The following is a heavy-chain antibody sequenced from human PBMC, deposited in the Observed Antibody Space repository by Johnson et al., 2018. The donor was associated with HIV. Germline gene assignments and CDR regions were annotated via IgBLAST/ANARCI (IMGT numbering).Heavy chain of an antibody. D-gene: IGHD4-17*01. J-gene: IGHJ3*02. CDR2: ISYDGGNK. V-gene: IGHV3-30*04. CDR1: GFTFSSYA. Sequence: QVQLVESGGGVVQPGRSLRLSCAASGFTFSSYAMHWVRQAPGKGLEWVAVISYDGGNKYYADSVKGRFTISRDNSKNTLYLQMNSLRAEDTAVYYCARGRKTVTTVRPSAFDIWGQGTMVTVSS. CDR3: ARGRKTVTTVRPSAFDI.